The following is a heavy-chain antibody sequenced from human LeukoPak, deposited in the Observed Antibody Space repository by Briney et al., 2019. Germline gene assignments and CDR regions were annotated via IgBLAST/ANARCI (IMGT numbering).Heavy chain of an antibody. CDR2: INHSGST. CDR1: GGSFSGYY. D-gene: IGHD3-10*01. V-gene: IGHV4-34*01. J-gene: IGHJ3*02. CDR3: ARDSTMVRGVNQDAFDI. Sequence: SETLSLTCAVYGGSFSGYYWSWIRQPPGKGLECIGEINHSGSTNYNPPLKSRVTISVDTSKNQFSLKLSSVTAVDTAVYYCARDSTMVRGVNQDAFDIWGQGTMVTVSS.